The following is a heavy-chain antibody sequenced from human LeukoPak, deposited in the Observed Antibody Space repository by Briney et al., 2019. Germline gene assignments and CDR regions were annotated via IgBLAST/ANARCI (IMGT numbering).Heavy chain of an antibody. CDR3: ARGAYRCSGGSCSHY. D-gene: IGHD2-15*01. J-gene: IGHJ4*02. CDR2: IIPILGIA. CDR1: GGTFSSYA. Sequence: ASVKVSCKASGGTFSSYAISWVRQAPGQGLEWMRRIIPILGIANYAQKFQGRVTITADKSTSTAYMELSSLRSEDTAVYYCARGAYRCSGGSCSHYWGQGTLVTVSS. V-gene: IGHV1-69*04.